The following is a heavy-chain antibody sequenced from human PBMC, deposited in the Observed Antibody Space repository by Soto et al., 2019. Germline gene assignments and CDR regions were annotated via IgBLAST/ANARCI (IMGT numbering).Heavy chain of an antibody. CDR1: GFTFSSYA. J-gene: IGHJ6*02. D-gene: IGHD4-4*01. CDR3: AKTMTTVTIYYYYGMDV. V-gene: IGHV3-23*01. CDR2: ISGSGGST. Sequence: GGSLRLSCAASGFTFSSYAMSWVRQAPGKGLEWVSAISGSGGSTYYADSVKGRFTISRDNSKNTLYLQMNSLRAEDTAVYYCAKTMTTVTIYYYYGMDVWGQGTTVTVSS.